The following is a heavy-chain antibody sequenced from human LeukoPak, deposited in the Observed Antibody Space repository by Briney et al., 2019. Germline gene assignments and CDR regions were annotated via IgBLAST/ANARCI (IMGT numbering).Heavy chain of an antibody. D-gene: IGHD3-16*01. CDR2: IKKDGSDK. CDR1: GLTFSNYW. CDR3: AALWEGGY. Sequence: GGSLRLSCAASGLTFSNYWMSWVRQAPGKGLEWVADIKKDGSDKYYVDSVKGRFTISGDNAENSLFLQMNSLRAEDTAVYYCAALWEGGYWGQGTLVTVSS. J-gene: IGHJ4*02. V-gene: IGHV3-7*01.